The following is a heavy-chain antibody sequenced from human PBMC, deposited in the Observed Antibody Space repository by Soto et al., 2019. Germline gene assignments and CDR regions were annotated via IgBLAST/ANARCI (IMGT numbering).Heavy chain of an antibody. CDR2: INYRGDT. V-gene: IGHV4-59*08. Sequence: QVQLQESGPGLVKPSETLSLSCTVFGASISGPFWSWIRQPPVRGLEWIAYINYRGDTRYNPSLKSRSSISVETSKNHFSLTLTSVTAAETAVYYCVRQPVAGLVFDFRGQGTLVAVAS. D-gene: IGHD5-12*01. J-gene: IGHJ4*02. CDR1: GASISGPF. CDR3: VRQPVAGLVFDF.